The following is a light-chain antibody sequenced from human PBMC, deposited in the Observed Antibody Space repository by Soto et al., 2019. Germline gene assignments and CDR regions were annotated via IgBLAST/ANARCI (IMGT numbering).Light chain of an antibody. V-gene: IGKV1-39*01. Sequence: DVQMPQLPSVLSASDGARVPITCRASQSIGKHLNWYQQKPGKAPKFLIYGASTLQSGVPSRFTGSGSGTDFTLTVNSLQAEDFATYYCQQGYSSPATFGQGTRPDIK. J-gene: IGKJ5*01. CDR2: GAS. CDR3: QQGYSSPAT. CDR1: QSIGKH.